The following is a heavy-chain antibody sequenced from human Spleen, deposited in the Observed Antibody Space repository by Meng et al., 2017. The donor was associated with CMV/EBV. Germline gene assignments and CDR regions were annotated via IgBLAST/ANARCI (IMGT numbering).Heavy chain of an antibody. D-gene: IGHD1-1*01. CDR2: LWLDGSKR. J-gene: IGHJ5*02. CDR3: AEGVAPTHNPNWFDP. V-gene: IGHV3-30*02. CDR1: GLPFNSHV. Sequence: GGSLRLSCGRSGLPFNSHVLHWVRQAPGKGLEWVAVLWLDGSKRYYKDSVKGRFTISGDNYKNILYLQMNSLRTEDTALYYCAEGVAPTHNPNWFDPWGQGTLVTVSS.